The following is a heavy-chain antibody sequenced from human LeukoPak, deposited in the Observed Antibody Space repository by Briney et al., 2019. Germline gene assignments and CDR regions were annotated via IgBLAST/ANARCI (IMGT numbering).Heavy chain of an antibody. CDR1: GFTFNRCP. D-gene: IGHD3-16*02. V-gene: IGHV3-30*04. J-gene: IGHJ4*02. CDR3: VRDRWPRLGEISTSFDY. CDR2: ISYNGNNK. Sequence: GGSLRLSCAASGFTFNRCPMHWVRQAPGKGLEWVAVISYNGNNKYYADFVEGRFTISRDNSKDTLYLQMNSLSADDTAVYYCVRDRWPRLGEISTSFDYWGQGILVTVPS.